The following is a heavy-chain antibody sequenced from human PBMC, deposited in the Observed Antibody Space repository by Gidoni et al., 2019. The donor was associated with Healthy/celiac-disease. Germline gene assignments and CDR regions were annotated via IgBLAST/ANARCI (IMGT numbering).Heavy chain of an antibody. J-gene: IGHJ5*02. V-gene: IGHV3-15*01. Sequence: EVQLVESGGGLVKPGGSLRLSFAASVFTFSNAWMPWVRQAPGKGLEWVGRIKSKTDGGTTDYAAPVKGRFTISRDDSKNTLYLQMNSLKTEDTAVYYCTPEPKYFWSGYYVNWFDPWGQGTLVTVSS. CDR3: TPEPKYFWSGYYVNWFDP. D-gene: IGHD3-3*01. CDR2: IKSKTDGGTT. CDR1: VFTFSNAW.